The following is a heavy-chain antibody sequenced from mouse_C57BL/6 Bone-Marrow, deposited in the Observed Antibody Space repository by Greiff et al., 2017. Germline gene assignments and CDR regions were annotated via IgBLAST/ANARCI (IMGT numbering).Heavy chain of an antibody. CDR2: ISYDGSN. Sequence: EESGPGLVKPSQSLSLTCSVTGYSITSGYYWNWIRQFPGNKLEWMGYISYDGSNNYNPSLKHLISITRATSKNQFFLKLNSVTTEDTATYYCARGGTTVVATDYWGQGTTLTVSS. CDR3: ARGGTTVVATDY. J-gene: IGHJ2*01. V-gene: IGHV3-6*01. D-gene: IGHD1-1*01. CDR1: GYSITSGYY.